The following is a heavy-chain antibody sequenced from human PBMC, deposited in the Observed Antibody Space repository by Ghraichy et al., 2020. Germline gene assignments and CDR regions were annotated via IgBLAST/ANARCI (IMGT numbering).Heavy chain of an antibody. CDR1: GYSISSGGYY. Sequence: SETLSLTCTVSGYSISSGGYYWSWIRQYPGKGLEWIGYIYYSGNTYYNPSLRSRVTISLDTSKNHFSLRLSSVTAADTAMYYCARDRRGVGGGMDVWGQGTTVTVSS. CDR3: ARDRRGVGGGMDV. J-gene: IGHJ6*02. D-gene: IGHD3-10*01. CDR2: IYYSGNT. V-gene: IGHV4-31*03.